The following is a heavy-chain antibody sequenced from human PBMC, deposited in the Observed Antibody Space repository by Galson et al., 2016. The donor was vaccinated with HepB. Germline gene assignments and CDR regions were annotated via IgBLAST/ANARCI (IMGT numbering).Heavy chain of an antibody. J-gene: IGHJ3*02. Sequence: SLRLSCAASGFTFTSHAMNWVRQAPGRGLEWVSVIFSGGYTYYSDSVKGRFNTSRDNSKNMVYLQLTALRVEDTAKYYCAKLRDGYDWGAFDIWGLGTMVSVSS. CDR3: AKLRDGYDWGAFDI. CDR2: IFSGGYT. V-gene: IGHV3-23*01. D-gene: IGHD3-16*01. CDR1: GFTFTSHA.